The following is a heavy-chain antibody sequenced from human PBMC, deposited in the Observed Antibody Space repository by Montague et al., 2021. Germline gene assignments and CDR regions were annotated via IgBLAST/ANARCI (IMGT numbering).Heavy chain of an antibody. Sequence: SDTLSLTCSVSGDSINGWYWSWIRQPPGKGLEWIGSVFYSGATNYNPSLKSRVTMSADTSKNQVSLKVNSVTAADTAVYYCARQGFYESGGFCLWGLGTLVTVSS. CDR2: VFYSGAT. V-gene: IGHV4-59*07. CDR3: ARQGFYESGGFCL. D-gene: IGHD3-22*01. J-gene: IGHJ4*02. CDR1: GDSINGWY.